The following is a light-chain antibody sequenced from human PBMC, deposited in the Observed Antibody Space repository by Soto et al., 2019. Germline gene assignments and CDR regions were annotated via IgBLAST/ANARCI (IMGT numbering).Light chain of an antibody. J-gene: IGKJ1*01. V-gene: IGKV3-15*01. CDR1: QSVNNN. CDR3: QQSYSTPRT. CDR2: AAS. Sequence: EIVMTQSPATLSVSPGERATLSCRASQSVNNNLAWYQQKPGQAPRLLIYAASTRATGIPARFSGSGSGTEFTLTISSLQPEDFATYYCQQSYSTPRTFGQGTKVEIK.